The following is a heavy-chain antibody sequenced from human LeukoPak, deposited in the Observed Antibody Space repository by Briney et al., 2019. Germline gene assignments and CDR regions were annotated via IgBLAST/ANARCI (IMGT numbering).Heavy chain of an antibody. CDR3: ARAESMALYFLY. D-gene: IGHD1-14*01. CDR1: GYTFTDFG. CDR2: VSTYNGDT. Sequence: ATVKVSCKASGYTFTDFGFIWVRQAPGQGLEWMGWVSTYNGDTDYAKKFQDRVTMTTESSTQTTFMELRNLRSDDTAVYYCARAESMALYFLYWGQGTLVSVSS. V-gene: IGHV1-18*01. J-gene: IGHJ1*01.